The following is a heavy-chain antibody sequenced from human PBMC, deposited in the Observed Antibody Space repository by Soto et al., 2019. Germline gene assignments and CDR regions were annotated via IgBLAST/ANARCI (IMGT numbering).Heavy chain of an antibody. CDR1: GGSISGRNW. V-gene: IGHV4-4*02. J-gene: IGHJ4*02. CDR2: VFHSGDT. CDR3: TRLIYDSRLNYFYFDL. D-gene: IGHD3-22*01. Sequence: ASETLSLTCVVSGGSISGRNWWSWVRQAPGKGLEWIGEVFHSGDTTYSSSLRSRVTISVDKSKNQFSLNLNSVTAADTAVYYCTRLIYDSRLNYFYFDLWGQGALVTVSS.